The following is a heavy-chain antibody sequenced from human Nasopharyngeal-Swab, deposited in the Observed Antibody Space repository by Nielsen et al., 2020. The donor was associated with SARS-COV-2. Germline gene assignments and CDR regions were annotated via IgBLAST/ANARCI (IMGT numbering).Heavy chain of an antibody. V-gene: IGHV4-61*02. D-gene: IGHD6-13*01. Sequence: SETLSLTCTVSGGSISSGSYYWSWIRQPAGKGLEWIGRIYTRGSTNYNPSLKSRVTISVDTSKNQFSLKLSSVTAAATAVYYCARDRGSSLYYFDYWGQGTLVTVSS. J-gene: IGHJ4*02. CDR3: ARDRGSSLYYFDY. CDR1: GGSISSGSYY. CDR2: IYTRGST.